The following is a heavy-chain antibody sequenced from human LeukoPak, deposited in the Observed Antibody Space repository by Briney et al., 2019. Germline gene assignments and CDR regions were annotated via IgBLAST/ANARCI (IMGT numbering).Heavy chain of an antibody. CDR2: IYYSGST. V-gene: IGHV4-39*07. D-gene: IGHD3-3*01. J-gene: IGHJ5*02. CDR3: AKNGRSGFSFDP. Sequence: SETLSLTCTVSGGSISSSTYFWGWIRQPPGKGLEWIGSIYYSGSTYYNPSLKSRVTISVDTSKNQFSLKLNSVTAADTAVYYCAKNGRSGFSFDPWGQGTLVTVSS. CDR1: GGSISSSTYF.